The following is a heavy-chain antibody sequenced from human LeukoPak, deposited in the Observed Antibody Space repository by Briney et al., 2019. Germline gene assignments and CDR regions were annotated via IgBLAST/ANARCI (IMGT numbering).Heavy chain of an antibody. V-gene: IGHV3-30-3*01. CDR2: ISYDGSNK. CDR1: EFTFSSYA. J-gene: IGHJ5*02. Sequence: AGGSLRLSCAASEFTFSSYAMHWVRQAPGKGLEWVAVISYDGSNKYYADSVKGRFTISRDNSKNTLYLQMNSLRAEDTAVYYCASAREEYNWFDPWGQGTLVTVSS. CDR3: ASAREEYNWFDP. D-gene: IGHD3-10*01.